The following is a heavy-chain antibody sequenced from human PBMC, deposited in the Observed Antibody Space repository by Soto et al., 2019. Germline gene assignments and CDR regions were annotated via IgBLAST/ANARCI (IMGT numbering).Heavy chain of an antibody. CDR1: CGSFSGYY. V-gene: IGHV4-34*11. Sequence: PSETLSLTCAVYCGSFSGYYWSWIRQPPGKGLEWIGDIYYSGSTNYNPSLKSRVTISVDTSKNQFSLNLSSVTAADTAVYYCARVESFYESSGYHDAFDIWGQGTMVTVSS. D-gene: IGHD3-22*01. CDR3: ARVESFYESSGYHDAFDI. J-gene: IGHJ3*02. CDR2: IYYSGST.